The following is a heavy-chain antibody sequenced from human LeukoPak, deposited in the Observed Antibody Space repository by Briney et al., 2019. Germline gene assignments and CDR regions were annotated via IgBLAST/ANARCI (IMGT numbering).Heavy chain of an antibody. D-gene: IGHD6-19*01. V-gene: IGHV3-23*01. CDR1: GFTFSNFA. CDR2: IGGGDGSI. Sequence: PGGSLRLSCAASGFTFSNFAVNWVRQAPGKGLEWVSVIGGGDGSIYYADSVKGRFTISRDNSKNTLYLQRTSLRAEDAAIYYCAKGMGLAHYYFYRMDVWGQGTTVTVSS. CDR3: AKGMGLAHYYFYRMDV. J-gene: IGHJ6*02.